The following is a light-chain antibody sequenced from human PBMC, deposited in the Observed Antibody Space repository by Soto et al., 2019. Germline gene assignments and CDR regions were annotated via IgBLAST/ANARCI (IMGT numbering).Light chain of an antibody. V-gene: IGKV3-15*01. J-gene: IGKJ1*01. Sequence: EIVLTQSPGTLSLSPGERATLSCRASQSVSSSYLAWYQQKPGQAPRLLIYGASTRATSIPARFSGSGSGTEFTLTISSLQSEDFAVYYCQQYNNWPRTFGQGTKV. CDR1: QSVSSSY. CDR3: QQYNNWPRT. CDR2: GAS.